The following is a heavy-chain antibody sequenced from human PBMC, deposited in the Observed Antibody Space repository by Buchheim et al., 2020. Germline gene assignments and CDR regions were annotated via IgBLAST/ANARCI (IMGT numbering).Heavy chain of an antibody. V-gene: IGHV4-39*07. Sequence: QLQLQESGPGLVKPSETLSLTCTVSGGSISSSYYWGWIRQPPGKGLEWIGSIYYSGSTSYNPSLKSRVTISVDQSKNKFSLKLSSVTAADTAVYYCARISGSYWYWGQGTL. CDR3: ARISGSYWY. CDR1: GGSISSSYY. J-gene: IGHJ4*02. D-gene: IGHD1-26*01. CDR2: IYYSGST.